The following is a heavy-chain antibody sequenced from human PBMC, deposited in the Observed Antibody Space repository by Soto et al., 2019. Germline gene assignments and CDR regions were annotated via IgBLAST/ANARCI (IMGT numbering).Heavy chain of an antibody. V-gene: IGHV1-69*13. D-gene: IGHD1-26*01. J-gene: IGHJ6*02. CDR2: IIPIFGTA. Sequence: ASVKVSCKASGGTFSSYAISWVRQAPGQGLEWMGGIIPIFGTANYAQKFQGRVTITADESTSTAYMELSSLRSEDTAVYYCARDYSGSYSFSILGYYYDMDVWGQGTTVTVSS. CDR3: ARDYSGSYSFSILGYYYDMDV. CDR1: GGTFSSYA.